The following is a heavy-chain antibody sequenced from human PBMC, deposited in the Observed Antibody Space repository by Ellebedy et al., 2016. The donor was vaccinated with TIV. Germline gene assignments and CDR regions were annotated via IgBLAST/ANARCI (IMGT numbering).Heavy chain of an antibody. CDR1: GFTFSDYY. V-gene: IGHV3-11*06. Sequence: PGGSLRLSCAASGFTFSDYYMSWIRQAPGKGLEWVSYISSSSSYTNYADSVKGRFTISRDNAKNSLYLQMYSLNPEDTAIYYCVPHGVPFAYWGLGTLVTVSS. CDR2: ISSSSSYT. D-gene: IGHD3-10*01. J-gene: IGHJ4*02. CDR3: VPHGVPFAY.